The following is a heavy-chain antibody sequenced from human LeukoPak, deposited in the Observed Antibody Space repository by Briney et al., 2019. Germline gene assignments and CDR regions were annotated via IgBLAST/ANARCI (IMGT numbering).Heavy chain of an antibody. CDR2: IFPGDSDT. V-gene: IGHV5-51*01. D-gene: IGHD3-10*01. CDR3: ARLVTMVRGVTFGWFDP. J-gene: IGHJ5*02. CDR1: GYSFTTYW. Sequence: GESLKISCKGSGYSFTTYWIGWVRQMPGKGLEWMGIIFPGDSDTRYSPSFQGQVTISADKSISTAYLQWSSLKASDTAMYYCARLVTMVRGVTFGWFDPWGQGTLVTVSS.